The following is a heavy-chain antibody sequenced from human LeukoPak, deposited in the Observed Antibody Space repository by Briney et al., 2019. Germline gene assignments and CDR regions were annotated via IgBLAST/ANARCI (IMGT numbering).Heavy chain of an antibody. D-gene: IGHD2-21*02. V-gene: IGHV3-49*04. CDR1: GFTFGDYA. CDR3: TRDNCGGDCYSEDY. Sequence: GGSLRLSCTASGFTFGDYAMSWVRQAPGKGLEWVGFIRSKAYGGTTEYAASVKGRFTISRDDSKSIAYLQMNSLKTEDTAVYYCTRDNCGGDCYSEDYWGQGTLVTVSS. CDR2: IRSKAYGGTT. J-gene: IGHJ4*02.